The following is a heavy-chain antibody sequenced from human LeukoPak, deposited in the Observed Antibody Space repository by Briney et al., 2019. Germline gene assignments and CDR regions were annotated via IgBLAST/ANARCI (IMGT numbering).Heavy chain of an antibody. CDR2: IYPGDSDT. D-gene: IGHD2/OR15-2a*01. CDR1: GYSFTNYW. V-gene: IGHV5-51*01. CDR3: ARAGYSNRWDGVDY. Sequence: GESLKISCKGSGYSFTNYWIGWVRQMPGKGLEFMGIIYPGDSDTRYSPSFQGQVTISVDKSINTAYLQWSSLKASDSAMYYCARAGYSNRWDGVDYWGQGTLVTVSS. J-gene: IGHJ4*02.